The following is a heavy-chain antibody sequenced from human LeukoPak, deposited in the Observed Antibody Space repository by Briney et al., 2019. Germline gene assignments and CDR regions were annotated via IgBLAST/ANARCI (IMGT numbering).Heavy chain of an antibody. CDR1: GFTVSSNS. J-gene: IGHJ4*02. V-gene: IGHV3-66*01. CDR3: ARDVEVGATYYFDY. Sequence: GSLRLSCAASGFTVSSNSMSWVRQAPGKGLEWVSVIYSGGTTYYADSVKGRFTISKDNSKNTLYLQMNSLRAEDTAVYYCARDVEVGATYYFDYWGQGTLVTVSS. CDR2: IYSGGTT. D-gene: IGHD1-26*01.